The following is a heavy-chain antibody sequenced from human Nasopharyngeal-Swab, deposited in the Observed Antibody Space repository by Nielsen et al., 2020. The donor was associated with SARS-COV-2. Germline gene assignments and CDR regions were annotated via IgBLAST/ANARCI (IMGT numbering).Heavy chain of an antibody. Sequence: GESLKISCVGSGFSLSNSWMRWVRQAPGRGLEWVANIRRDSGARFYVDSVKGRFTISRDNAKNSLYLQMNRLRAEDTAVYYCVRDTGAWDFDYWGQGTLITVSS. CDR3: VRDTGAWDFDY. J-gene: IGHJ4*02. D-gene: IGHD1-26*01. V-gene: IGHV3-7*01. CDR1: GFSLSNSW. CDR2: IRRDSGAR.